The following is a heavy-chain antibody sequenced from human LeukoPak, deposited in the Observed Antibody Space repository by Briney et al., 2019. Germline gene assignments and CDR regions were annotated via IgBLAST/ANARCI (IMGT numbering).Heavy chain of an antibody. CDR1: GFTFSSYA. CDR3: AKVTYYYDSSGPLEFDP. J-gene: IGHJ5*02. V-gene: IGHV3-23*01. D-gene: IGHD3-22*01. CDR2: ISGSGGST. Sequence: GGSLRLSCAASGFTFSSYAMSWVRQAPGKGLEWVSAISGSGGSTYYADSVKGRFTISRDNSKNTLYLQMNSLRAEDTAVYCCAKVTYYYDSSGPLEFDPWGQGTLVTVSS.